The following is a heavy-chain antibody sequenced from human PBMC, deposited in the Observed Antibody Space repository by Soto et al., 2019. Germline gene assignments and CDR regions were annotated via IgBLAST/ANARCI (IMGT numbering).Heavy chain of an antibody. Sequence: ASVKVSCKASGYTFTSYGISWVRRAPGQGLEWMGWISAYNGNTNYAQKLQGRVTMTTDTSTSTAYMELRSLRSDDTAVYYCARDPGDYGDYDAAFDIWGQGTMVTVSS. CDR1: GYTFTSYG. D-gene: IGHD4-17*01. CDR3: ARDPGDYGDYDAAFDI. V-gene: IGHV1-18*04. CDR2: ISAYNGNT. J-gene: IGHJ3*02.